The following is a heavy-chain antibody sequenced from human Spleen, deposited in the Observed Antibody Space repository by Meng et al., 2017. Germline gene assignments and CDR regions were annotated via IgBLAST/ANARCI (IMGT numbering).Heavy chain of an antibody. V-gene: IGHV1-8*01. J-gene: IGHJ4*02. D-gene: IGHD6-13*01. CDR2: MNPNSGNT. Sequence: ASVKVSCKASGYTFTNYDINWVRQATGQGLEWMGWMNPNSGNTGYAQKFQGRVTITRNTSINTAYMELSGLRSDDTAMYYCARDEDISAAGKLFGDYWGQGTLVTVSS. CDR3: ARDEDISAAGKLFGDY. CDR1: GYTFTNYD.